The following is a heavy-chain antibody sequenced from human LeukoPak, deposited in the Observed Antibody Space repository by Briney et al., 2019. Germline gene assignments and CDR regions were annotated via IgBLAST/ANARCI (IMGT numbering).Heavy chain of an antibody. D-gene: IGHD1-26*01. CDR1: GGSISNYY. CDR2: IYHSGST. V-gene: IGHV4-59*01. Sequence: PSETLSLTCTVSGGSISNYYWGWIRQPPGKGLEWIGYIYHSGSTNYNPSLKSRVTISVDTSKNQFSLKLSSVTAADTAVYYCARDHQGGIDYWGQGTLVTVSS. J-gene: IGHJ4*02. CDR3: ARDHQGGIDY.